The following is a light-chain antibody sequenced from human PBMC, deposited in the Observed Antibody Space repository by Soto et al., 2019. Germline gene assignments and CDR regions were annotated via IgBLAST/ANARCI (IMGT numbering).Light chain of an antibody. V-gene: IGLV4-69*01. Sequence: QSVLTQSPSASVSLGASVKLTCTLSSGHSSYAIAWHQQQPEKGPRYLMKLSSDGSHSKGDGIPDRFSGSSSGAERYLTISSLQSEDEADYYCQTWDTGARVVFGGGTQLTVL. CDR1: SGHSSYA. J-gene: IGLJ2*01. CDR3: QTWDTGARVV. CDR2: LSSDGSH.